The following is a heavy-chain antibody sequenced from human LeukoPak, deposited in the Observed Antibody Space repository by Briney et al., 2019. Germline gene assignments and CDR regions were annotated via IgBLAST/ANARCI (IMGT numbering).Heavy chain of an antibody. CDR3: ARSRLYDSSGYYYVGGSWFAFDI. J-gene: IGHJ3*02. Sequence: QLGGSLRLSCAASGFTFSSYAMSWVRQAPGKGLEWISAISGSGGSTYYADSVKGRFTISRDNSKNTLYLQMNSLRAEDTAVYYCARSRLYDSSGYYYVGGSWFAFDIWGQGTMVTVSS. CDR2: ISGSGGST. V-gene: IGHV3-23*01. CDR1: GFTFSSYA. D-gene: IGHD3-22*01.